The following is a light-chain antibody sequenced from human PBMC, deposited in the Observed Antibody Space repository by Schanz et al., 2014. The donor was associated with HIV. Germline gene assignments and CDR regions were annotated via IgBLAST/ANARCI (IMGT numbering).Light chain of an antibody. J-gene: IGLJ1*01. CDR1: SSDIGTYNY. V-gene: IGLV2-14*03. CDR2: AVS. CDR3: SSHTRRNTLDV. Sequence: QSALTQPAAVSGSPGQSITISCTGTSSDIGTYNYVSWYQQHPGKAPKLMIYAVSVRPSGVSNRFSGSKSGNTASLTISGLQAEDEADYYCSSHTRRNTLDVFGTGTKLT.